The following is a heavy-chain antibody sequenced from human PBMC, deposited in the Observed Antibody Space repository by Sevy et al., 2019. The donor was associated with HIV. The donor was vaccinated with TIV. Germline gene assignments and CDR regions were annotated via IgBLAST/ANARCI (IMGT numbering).Heavy chain of an antibody. CDR1: GFTFFSHV. J-gene: IGHJ3*01. V-gene: IGHV3-23*01. CDR3: ATGTTDTSISWVFDV. D-gene: IGHD6-13*01. CDR2: LSGSGGTT. Sequence: GGSLRLSCAASGFTFFSHVMSRVRQAPGKGLEWVSGLSGSGGTTYYADSVKGRFSISRDNSKNKLYLQMSSLRIEDTAVYYCATGTTDTSISWVFDVWGQGTMVTVSS.